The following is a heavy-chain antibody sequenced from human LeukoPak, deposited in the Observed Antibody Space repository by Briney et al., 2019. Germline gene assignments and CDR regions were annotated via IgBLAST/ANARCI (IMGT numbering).Heavy chain of an antibody. Sequence: ASVKVSCKASGGTFSSYAISWVRPAPGQGLEWMGRIIPILGIANYAQKFQGRVTITADKSTSTAYMELSSLRSEDTAVYYCARGGVYCSSTSCYNRDFDYWGQGTLVTVSS. D-gene: IGHD2-2*01. CDR3: ARGGVYCSSTSCYNRDFDY. V-gene: IGHV1-69*04. CDR2: IIPILGIA. J-gene: IGHJ4*02. CDR1: GGTFSSYA.